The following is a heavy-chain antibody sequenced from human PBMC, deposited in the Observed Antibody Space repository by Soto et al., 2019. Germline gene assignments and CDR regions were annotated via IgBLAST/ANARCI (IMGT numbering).Heavy chain of an antibody. J-gene: IGHJ4*02. CDR3: ARRYGPGFDY. Sequence: SETLSLTCTVSGGSISSYYWSWIRQPPGKGLEWIGYIYYSGSTNYNPSLKSRVTISVDTSKNQFSLKLSSVTAADTAVYYCARRYGPGFDYWGQGPLVTVSS. V-gene: IGHV4-59*08. CDR2: IYYSGST. CDR1: GGSISSYY. D-gene: IGHD4-17*01.